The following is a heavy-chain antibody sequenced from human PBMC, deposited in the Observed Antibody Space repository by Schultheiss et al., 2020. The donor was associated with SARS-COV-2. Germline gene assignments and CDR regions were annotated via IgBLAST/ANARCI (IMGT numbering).Heavy chain of an antibody. D-gene: IGHD3-10*01. CDR1: GFTFSSYG. J-gene: IGHJ6*02. CDR2: IWYDGSNK. CDR3: ARPIWFGDPSGGMDV. Sequence: GESLKISCAASGFTFSSYGMHWVRQAPGKGLEWVAVIWYDGSNKYYADSVKGLFTISRDNSKNTLYLQMNSLRAEDTAVYYCARPIWFGDPSGGMDVWGQGTTVTVSS. V-gene: IGHV3-33*01.